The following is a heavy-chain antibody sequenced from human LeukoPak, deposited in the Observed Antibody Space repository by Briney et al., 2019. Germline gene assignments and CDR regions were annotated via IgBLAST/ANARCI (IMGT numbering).Heavy chain of an antibody. Sequence: GGSLRLSCEASGFTFSNYWMHWVRQPPGKGLMWVSQISTDGSQTFYADSVKGRFTNSRDNAQNTLFLQMDSLRPEDTAVYYCVRSLRSADFWGQGALVTVSS. CDR2: ISTDGSQT. CDR1: GFTFSNYW. CDR3: VRSLRSADF. J-gene: IGHJ4*02. V-gene: IGHV3-74*01.